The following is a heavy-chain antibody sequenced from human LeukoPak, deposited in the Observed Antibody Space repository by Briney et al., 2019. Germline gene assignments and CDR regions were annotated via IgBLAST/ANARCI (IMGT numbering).Heavy chain of an antibody. V-gene: IGHV4-4*07. CDR3: ARDQYYYDSSGYLFDY. Sequence: SETLSLTCTVSGGSISNYYWSWIRQPAGKGLEWIGRIYTSGSSNYNPSLKSRVTMSVDTSKNQFSLKLSSVTAADTAVYYCARDQYYYDSSGYLFDYWGQGTLVTVSS. CDR2: IYTSGSS. D-gene: IGHD3-22*01. J-gene: IGHJ4*02. CDR1: GGSISNYY.